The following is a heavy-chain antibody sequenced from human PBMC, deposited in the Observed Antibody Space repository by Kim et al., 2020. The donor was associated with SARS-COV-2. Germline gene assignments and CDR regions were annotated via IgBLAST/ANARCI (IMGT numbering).Heavy chain of an antibody. J-gene: IGHJ4*02. V-gene: IGHV4-34*01. CDR2: INHSGST. CDR3: ARGPIAAAGQTPYYFDY. Sequence: SETLSLTCAVYGGSFSGYYWSWIRQPPGKGLEWIGEINHSGSTNYNPSLKSRVTISVDTSKNQFSLKLSSVTAADTAVYYCARGPIAAAGQTPYYFDYWGQGTLVTVSS. D-gene: IGHD6-13*01. CDR1: GGSFSGYY.